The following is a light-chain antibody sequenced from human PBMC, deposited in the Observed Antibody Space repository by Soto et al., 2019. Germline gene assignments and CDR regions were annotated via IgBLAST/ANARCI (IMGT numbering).Light chain of an antibody. CDR1: QGISSY. CDR3: QQLNSYPLT. Sequence: IQLTQSPSSLSASVGDRVTITCRASQGISSYLAWYQQKPGKAPNLLIYAASTLQSGVPSRFSGSGSGTEFTLTISSLQPEDFATYYCQQLNSYPLTFGQGTRLEIK. CDR2: AAS. J-gene: IGKJ5*01. V-gene: IGKV1-9*01.